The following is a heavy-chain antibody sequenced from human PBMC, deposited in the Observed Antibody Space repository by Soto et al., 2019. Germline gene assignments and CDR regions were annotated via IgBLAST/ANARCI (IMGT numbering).Heavy chain of an antibody. V-gene: IGHV3-30*03. CDR1: GGNFSSYG. J-gene: IGHJ6*02. Sequence: GGSLRLSCAASGGNFSSYGMHWVRQAPGKGLEWVAVISYDGSNKYYADSVKGRFTISRDNSKNTLYLQMNSLRAEDTAVYYCARDLWFGEPDYYYYGMDVWGQGTTVTVSS. D-gene: IGHD3-10*01. CDR2: ISYDGSNK. CDR3: ARDLWFGEPDYYYYGMDV.